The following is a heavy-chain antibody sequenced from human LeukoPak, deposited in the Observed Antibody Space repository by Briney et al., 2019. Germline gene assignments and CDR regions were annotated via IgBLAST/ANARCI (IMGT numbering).Heavy chain of an antibody. CDR2: INPIDGST. CDR3: ARGSYYYMDV. V-gene: IGHV1-46*01. Sequence: ASVKVSCKASGYTFSNYYMHWVRQAPGQGLEWMGIINPIDGSTSYEQRFQGRVTRTRDTSKGTFYMELSSLRYEDKAVYYCARGSYYYMDVWVTGTTVTISS. J-gene: IGHJ6*03. CDR1: GYTFSNYY.